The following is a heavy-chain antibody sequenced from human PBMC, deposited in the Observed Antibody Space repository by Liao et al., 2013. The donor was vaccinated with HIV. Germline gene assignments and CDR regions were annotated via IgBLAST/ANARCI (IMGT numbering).Heavy chain of an antibody. J-gene: IGHJ4*02. CDR1: GGSISSGSYY. D-gene: IGHD4-23*01. CDR3: ARDSEDYGGNLDY. CDR2: IYTSGST. V-gene: IGHV4-61*02. Sequence: QVQLQESGPGLVKPSQTLSLTCTVSGGSISSGSYYWSWIRQPAGKGLEWIGRIYTSGSTDYNPSLKSRVTISVATSKNQFSLKLTSVTAADTAVYYCARDSEDYGGNLDYWGQGTLVTVSS.